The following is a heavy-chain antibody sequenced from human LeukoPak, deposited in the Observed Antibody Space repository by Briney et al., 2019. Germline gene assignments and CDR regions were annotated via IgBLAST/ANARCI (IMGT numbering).Heavy chain of an antibody. V-gene: IGHV4-31*03. D-gene: IGHD2-21*02. CDR2: IYYSGST. CDR1: GGSISSGGYY. CDR3: ARGAFGVTGALLPRRHNWFDP. J-gene: IGHJ5*02. Sequence: PSETLSLTCTVSGGSISSGGYYWSWIRQHPGKGLEWIGYIYYSGSTYYNPSLKSRVTISVDTSKNQFSLKLSSVTAADTAVYYCARGAFGVTGALLPRRHNWFDPWGQGTLVTVSS.